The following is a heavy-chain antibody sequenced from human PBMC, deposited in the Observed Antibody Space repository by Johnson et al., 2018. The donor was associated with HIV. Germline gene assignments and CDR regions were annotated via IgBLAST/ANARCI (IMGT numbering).Heavy chain of an antibody. Sequence: VQLVESGGGLVKPGTSLRLSCAASGFTFDDYAMHWVRQIPGKGLEWISGISWNSGSIGYADSVKGRLTISRDNAKNSLYLQMNSLRAEDTALYYCAKIRGEMATTDAFDIWGQGTMVTVSS. CDR1: GFTFDDYA. CDR2: ISWNSGSI. V-gene: IGHV3-9*01. D-gene: IGHD5-24*01. CDR3: AKIRGEMATTDAFDI. J-gene: IGHJ3*02.